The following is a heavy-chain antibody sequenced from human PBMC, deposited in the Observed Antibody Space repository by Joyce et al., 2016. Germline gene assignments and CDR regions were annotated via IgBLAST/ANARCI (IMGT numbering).Heavy chain of an antibody. D-gene: IGHD5-18*01. J-gene: IGHJ4*02. CDR2: VMPKFGTT. V-gene: IGHV1-69*01. CDR1: GGSSSDHV. Sequence: QVRLGQSGAEMKKPGSSVKVSCKASGGSSSDHVLNWVRQAPGQVLEWMGGVMPKFGTTKYAPQCQGRVTVTADESASTAYMALNSLKSDDTAIYYCTRDAVDTAMVTPSQNDFWGQGTLVTVS. CDR3: TRDAVDTAMVTPSQNDF.